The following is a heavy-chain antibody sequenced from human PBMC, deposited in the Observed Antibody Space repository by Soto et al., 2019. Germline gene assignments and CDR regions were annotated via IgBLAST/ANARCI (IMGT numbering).Heavy chain of an antibody. CDR1: GFTFSSYG. Sequence: PGGSLRLSCAASGFTFSSYGMHWVRQAPGKGLEWVAVISYDGSNKYYADSVKGRFTISRDNSKNTLYLQMNSLRAEDTAVYYCAKVVGNYDILTGYWVSGYFDYWGQGTLVTVSS. D-gene: IGHD3-9*01. CDR2: ISYDGSNK. J-gene: IGHJ4*02. V-gene: IGHV3-30*18. CDR3: AKVVGNYDILTGYWVSGYFDY.